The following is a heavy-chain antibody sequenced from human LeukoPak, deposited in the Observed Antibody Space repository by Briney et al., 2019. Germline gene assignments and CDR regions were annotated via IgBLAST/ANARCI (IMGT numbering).Heavy chain of an antibody. CDR3: VNMLVAA. V-gene: IGHV3-30-3*01. D-gene: IGHD5-12*01. Sequence: GGSLRLSCAASGFTFSSYAMHWVRQAPGKGLEWVAVISYDGSNKYYADSVKGRFTISRDNAKNTLYLQMNNLSAEDTAMYYCVNMLVAAGGQGTLVTVPS. CDR2: ISYDGSNK. J-gene: IGHJ4*02. CDR1: GFTFSSYA.